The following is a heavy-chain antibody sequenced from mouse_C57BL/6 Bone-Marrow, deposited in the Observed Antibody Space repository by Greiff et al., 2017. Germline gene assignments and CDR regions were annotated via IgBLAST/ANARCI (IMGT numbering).Heavy chain of an antibody. Sequence: EVKLVESGGDLVKPGGSLKLSCAASGFTFSSYGMSWVRQTPDKRLEWVATISSGGSYTYYPDSVKGRFTISRDNAKNTLYLQMSSLKSEDTAMYYCARQRDYGSSYVGYYFDYWGQGTTLTVSS. CDR2: ISSGGSYT. CDR1: GFTFSSYG. V-gene: IGHV5-6*01. CDR3: ARQRDYGSSYVGYYFDY. J-gene: IGHJ2*01. D-gene: IGHD1-1*01.